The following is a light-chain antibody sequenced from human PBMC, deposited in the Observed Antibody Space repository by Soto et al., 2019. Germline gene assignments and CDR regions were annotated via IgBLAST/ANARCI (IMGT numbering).Light chain of an antibody. CDR2: LEGSGSY. CDR1: SGHSTYI. CDR3: ETWDINTHVV. V-gene: IGLV4-60*02. J-gene: IGLJ2*01. Sequence: QSVLTQSSSASASLGSSVKLNCTLSSGHSTYIIAWHQQQPGKAPRYLMKLEGSGSYNKGSGVPDRFSGSSSGADRYLTISNLQFEDEAEYYCETWDINTHVVFGGGTKLTVL.